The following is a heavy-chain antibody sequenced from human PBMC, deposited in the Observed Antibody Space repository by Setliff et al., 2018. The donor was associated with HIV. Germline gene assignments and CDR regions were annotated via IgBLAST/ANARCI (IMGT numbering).Heavy chain of an antibody. V-gene: IGHV4-34*01. CDR3: ACRGETRPFDY. D-gene: IGHD3-16*01. CDR1: GGSFSGYY. CDR2: INHSGST. J-gene: IGHJ4*02. Sequence: ETLSLTCAVYGGSFSGYYWSWIRQPPGKGLEWIGEINHSGSTNYNPSLKSRVTISVDTSKNRFSLKLSSVTAADTAVYYCACRGETRPFDYWGQGTLVTVSS.